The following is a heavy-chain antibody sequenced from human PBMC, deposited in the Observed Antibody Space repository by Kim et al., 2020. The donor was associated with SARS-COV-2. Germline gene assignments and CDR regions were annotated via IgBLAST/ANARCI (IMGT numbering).Heavy chain of an antibody. D-gene: IGHD3-22*01. J-gene: IGHJ6*02. V-gene: IGHV3-30-3*01. Sequence: GGSLRLSCAASGFTFSSYAMHWVRQAPGKGLEWVAVISYDGSNKYYADSVKGRFTISRDNSKNTLYLQMNSLRAEDTAVYYCARDYYDSSGYYYHNYYGMDVWGQGTTVTVSS. CDR2: ISYDGSNK. CDR3: ARDYYDSSGYYYHNYYGMDV. CDR1: GFTFSSYA.